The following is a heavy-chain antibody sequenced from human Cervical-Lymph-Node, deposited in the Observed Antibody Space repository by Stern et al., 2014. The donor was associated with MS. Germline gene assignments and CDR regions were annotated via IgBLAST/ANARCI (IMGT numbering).Heavy chain of an antibody. CDR2: IFPGGSDI. V-gene: IGHV5-51*01. J-gene: IGHJ4*02. Sequence: EQLVQSGPEVKRPGESLKISCQASGYTFTSYWIGWVRQMPGKGLEWIAIIFPGGSDIRYSPSFQGQVTISADKSSSPAYLQWNNLKASDTAIYYCARQRYFDYWGQGTLVTVSS. CDR3: ARQRYFDY. CDR1: GYTFTSYW.